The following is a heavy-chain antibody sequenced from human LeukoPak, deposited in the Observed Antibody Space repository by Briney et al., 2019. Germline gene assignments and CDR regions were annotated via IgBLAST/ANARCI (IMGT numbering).Heavy chain of an antibody. CDR1: GFNFSSYW. V-gene: IGHV3-74*01. CDR3: AKDTEYSSGWYQIAYYFDY. Sequence: GGSLRLSCAASGFNFSSYWMHWVRQAPGKGLVWISRINYDGTTTSYADSVKGRFTISRDNSKNTLYLQMNSLRAEDTAVYYCAKDTEYSSGWYQIAYYFDYWGQGTLVTVSS. CDR2: INYDGTTT. D-gene: IGHD6-19*01. J-gene: IGHJ4*02.